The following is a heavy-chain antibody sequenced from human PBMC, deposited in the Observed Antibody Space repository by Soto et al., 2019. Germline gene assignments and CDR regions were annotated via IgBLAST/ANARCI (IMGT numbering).Heavy chain of an antibody. D-gene: IGHD3-22*01. J-gene: IGHJ5*02. CDR2: TYYRSKWYN. CDR1: GDSVSSNSAA. CDR3: ARDQYYYHSSRYSWFDP. Sequence: SQTLSLTCAISGDSVSSNSAAWNWIRQSPSRGLEWLGRTYYRSKWYNDYAVSVKSRITINPDTSKNQFSLQLNSVTPEDTAVYYCARDQYYYHSSRYSWFDPWGQGTLVTVSS. V-gene: IGHV6-1*01.